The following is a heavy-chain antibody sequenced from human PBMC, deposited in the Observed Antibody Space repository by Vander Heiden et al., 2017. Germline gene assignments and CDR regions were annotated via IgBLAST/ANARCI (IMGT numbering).Heavy chain of an antibody. CDR3: GRDPNGNYVGAFDF. J-gene: IGHJ3*01. CDR1: GFTFSNYA. D-gene: IGHD4-17*01. V-gene: IGHV3-23*01. Sequence: EPGGGLVQPGGSLRLSCAASGFTFSNYALTGVRQAPGKGLEWVSSITSDGGTMYADSVKGRFTISRDNSKTTLYLQMMSLRGDDTAIYFCGRDPNGNYVGAFDFWGQGTMVTVSS. CDR2: ITSDGGT.